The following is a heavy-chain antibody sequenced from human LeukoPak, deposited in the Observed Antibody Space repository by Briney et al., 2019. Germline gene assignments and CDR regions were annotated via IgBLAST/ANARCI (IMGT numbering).Heavy chain of an antibody. Sequence: GASVKVSCKASGYTFTSYGINWVRQAPGQGLEWMGWISAYNGHTNYAQNLQGRVTMTTDTSTSTAYMELRSLRSDDTAVYYCGRGKRWLQGDLPLDYWGQGTLVTVSS. CDR2: ISAYNGHT. CDR3: GRGKRWLQGDLPLDY. V-gene: IGHV1-18*01. D-gene: IGHD5-24*01. J-gene: IGHJ4*02. CDR1: GYTFTSYG.